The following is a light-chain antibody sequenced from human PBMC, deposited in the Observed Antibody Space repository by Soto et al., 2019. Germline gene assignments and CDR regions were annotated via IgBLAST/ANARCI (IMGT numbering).Light chain of an antibody. Sequence: EIVLTQSPATLSSFPGDRVTLSCRSSQYINTRLAWYQHRPGQAPRLLIYQTSNRATGIPARFSGSGSGTDFTLTIRRLEPEDFAVYYCQQYGSSYPWTFGQGTKVDIK. V-gene: IGKV3-20*01. CDR2: QTS. CDR1: QYINTR. J-gene: IGKJ1*01. CDR3: QQYGSSYPWT.